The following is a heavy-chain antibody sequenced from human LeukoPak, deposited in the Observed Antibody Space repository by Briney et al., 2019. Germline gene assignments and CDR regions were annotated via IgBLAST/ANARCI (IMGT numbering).Heavy chain of an antibody. Sequence: VRQAPGXGREWVAAISGSGGSTYYADSVKGGFTLSRDNSKNTLYLQMNSLRAEDTAVYYCAKSRQTIVATICDYWGQGTLVTVSS. CDR2: ISGSGGST. V-gene: IGHV3-23*01. CDR3: AKSRQTIVATICDY. D-gene: IGHD5-12*01. J-gene: IGHJ4*02.